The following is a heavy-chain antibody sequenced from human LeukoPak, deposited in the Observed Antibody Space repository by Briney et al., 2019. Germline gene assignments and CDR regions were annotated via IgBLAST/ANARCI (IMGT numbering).Heavy chain of an antibody. V-gene: IGHV3-23*01. CDR2: ISGSGGGT. D-gene: IGHD5-12*01. CDR1: ENMLRSDG. Sequence: RRTCAAAENMLRSDGMNLSRQAPGKRLEWVSTISGSGGGTYYTDSVKGRFTISRDNSKNTLYLQLSSLRAEETAVYYCAKVIFSGYGPADYWGQGTLVTVSS. CDR3: AKVIFSGYGPADY. J-gene: IGHJ4*02.